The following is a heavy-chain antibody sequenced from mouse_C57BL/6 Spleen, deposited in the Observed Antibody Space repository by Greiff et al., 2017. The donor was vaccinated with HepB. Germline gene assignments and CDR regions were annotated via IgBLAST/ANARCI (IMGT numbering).Heavy chain of an antibody. D-gene: IGHD4-1*02. CDR3: ARFNWEDYAMDY. Sequence: EVKLVESGGGLVQPGGSLSLSCAASGFTFTDYYMSWVRQPPGKALEWLGFIRNKANGYTTEYSASVKGRFTISRDNSQSILYLQMNALRAEDSATYYCARFNWEDYAMDYWGQGTSVTVSS. J-gene: IGHJ4*01. CDR2: IRNKANGYTT. CDR1: GFTFTDYY. V-gene: IGHV7-3*01.